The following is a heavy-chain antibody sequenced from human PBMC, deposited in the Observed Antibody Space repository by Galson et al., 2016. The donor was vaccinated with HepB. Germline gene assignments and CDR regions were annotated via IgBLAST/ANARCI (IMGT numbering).Heavy chain of an antibody. D-gene: IGHD1-26*01. CDR2: ISGSSEAI. J-gene: IGHJ4*02. CDR1: GFTFSTYA. CDR3: ATRLRAPAN. Sequence: SLRLSCAASGFTFSTYAMSWVRQAPGRGLEWVSGISGSSEAIYYADSVKSRFTISRDKSKNALYLQMNSLRAEDTAVYYCATRLRAPANWGQGAQVTGSS. V-gene: IGHV3-23*01.